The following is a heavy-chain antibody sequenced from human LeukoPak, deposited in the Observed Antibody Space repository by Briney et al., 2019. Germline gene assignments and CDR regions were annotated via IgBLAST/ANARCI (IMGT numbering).Heavy chain of an antibody. J-gene: IGHJ4*02. D-gene: IGHD6-6*01. CDR2: ISAYNGNT. V-gene: IGHV1-18*01. CDR1: GYTFTSYG. CDR3: ARETLFHTVAAPSLDY. Sequence: GASMKVSCKASGYTFTSYGISWVRQAPGQGLEWMGWISAYNGNTNYAQKLQGRVTMTTDTSTSTAYMELRSLRSDDTAVYYCARETLFHTVAAPSLDYWGQGTLVTVSS.